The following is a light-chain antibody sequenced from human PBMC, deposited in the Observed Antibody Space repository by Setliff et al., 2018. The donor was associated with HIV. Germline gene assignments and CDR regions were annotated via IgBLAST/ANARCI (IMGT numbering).Light chain of an antibody. CDR2: AVL. Sequence: QSALTQPASVSGSPGQSITIPCTGSSSDVGGYNYVGWYQQHPGKVPKLLVYAVLNRPSGVSNCFAGSKSGNTASLIISGLQAEDDADYYCFSYADRGAYVFGSGTQVTV. CDR1: SSDVGGYNY. J-gene: IGLJ1*01. V-gene: IGLV2-14*03. CDR3: FSYADRGAYV.